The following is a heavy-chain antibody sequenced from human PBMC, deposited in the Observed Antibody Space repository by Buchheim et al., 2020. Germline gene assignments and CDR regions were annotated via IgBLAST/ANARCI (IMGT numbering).Heavy chain of an antibody. CDR1: GFTFSSYW. Sequence: DVQLVESGGRLVQPGGSLRLSCAASGFTFSSYWMHWVRQAPGKGLVWVSRIIGDGSITTYADSVKGRFTISRDNATHTLSLQMNSLRAEDTTVYYCARGRVTEGTTLLDYWGQGTL. D-gene: IGHD1-14*01. CDR2: IIGDGSIT. J-gene: IGHJ4*02. V-gene: IGHV3-74*01. CDR3: ARGRVTEGTTLLDY.